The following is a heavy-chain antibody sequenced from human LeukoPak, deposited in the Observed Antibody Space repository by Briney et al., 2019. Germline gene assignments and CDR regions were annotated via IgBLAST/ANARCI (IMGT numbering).Heavy chain of an antibody. CDR2: IYYSGST. D-gene: IGHD6-19*01. CDR1: GASISSYY. CDR3: AKHTPYSSGAIDY. Sequence: PSETLSLIRTLSGASISSYYWGWIRQPPGKGRGWIGYIYYSGSTNYNPSLKSRVTISVDTSKNQFSLKLSSVTAADTAVYYCAKHTPYSSGAIDYWGQGTLVTVSS. J-gene: IGHJ4*02. V-gene: IGHV4-59*08.